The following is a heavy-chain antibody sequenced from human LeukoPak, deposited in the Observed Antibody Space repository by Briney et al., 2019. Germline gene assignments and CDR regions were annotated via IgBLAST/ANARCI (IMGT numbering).Heavy chain of an antibody. Sequence: PGGSLRLSCAVSGFTVSSNYMTWVRQAPGKGLEWVSIIYSAGNTCYADSVKGRFTISRDNSKNTLYLQMNSLRAEDTAVYYCSRQRRYCSGDNCYSGLDSWGQGTLVTLSS. D-gene: IGHD2-15*01. CDR1: GFTVSSNY. J-gene: IGHJ4*02. CDR3: SRQRRYCSGDNCYSGLDS. CDR2: IYSAGNT. V-gene: IGHV3-53*01.